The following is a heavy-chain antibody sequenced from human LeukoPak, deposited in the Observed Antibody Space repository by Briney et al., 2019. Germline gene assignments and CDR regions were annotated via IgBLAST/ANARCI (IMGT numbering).Heavy chain of an antibody. D-gene: IGHD3-3*02. CDR1: GFTFSSYA. V-gene: IGHV3-64*02. Sequence: PGGSLRLSCAASGFTFSSYAMHWVRQAPGKGLEYVSAISYNGGSTYYADSVKGRFTISRDNSKNTLYLQMGSLTAEDMAVYYCARRFAAQLAFVDVWGKGTTVTISS. J-gene: IGHJ6*04. CDR2: ISYNGGST. CDR3: ARRFAAQLAFVDV.